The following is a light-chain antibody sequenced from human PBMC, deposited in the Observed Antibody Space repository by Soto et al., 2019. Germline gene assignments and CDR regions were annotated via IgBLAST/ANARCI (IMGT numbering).Light chain of an antibody. CDR2: EDD. J-gene: IGLJ1*01. V-gene: IGLV2-23*01. Sequence: QSVLTQPASVSGSPGQSITISCTGTSSDVGTYKFVSWYQQRPGKAPTLMIFEDDQRPSGVSFRFSGSKSGNTASLTISGLQAEDEADYYCCSYAAGRTYVFGTGTKVTVL. CDR3: CSYAAGRTYV. CDR1: SSDVGTYKF.